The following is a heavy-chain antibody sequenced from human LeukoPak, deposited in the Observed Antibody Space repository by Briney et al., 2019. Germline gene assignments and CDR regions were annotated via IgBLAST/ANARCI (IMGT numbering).Heavy chain of an antibody. CDR2: IKSKTEGWTT. CDR1: GFTFSNAW. D-gene: IGHD6-13*01. V-gene: IGHV3-15*01. J-gene: IGHJ4*02. CDR3: TTNTALLYSSSWYPVDY. Sequence: GGSLRLSCAASGFTFSNAWMSWVRQAPGKGLEWVGRIKSKTEGWTTDYAAPVKGRVTISRDDSNNTLYLQINSLKTEDTAVYYCTTNTALLYSSSWYPVDYWGQGTLVTVSS.